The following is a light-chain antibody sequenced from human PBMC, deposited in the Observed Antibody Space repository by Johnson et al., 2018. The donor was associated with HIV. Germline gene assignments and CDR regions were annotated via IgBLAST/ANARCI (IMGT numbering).Light chain of an antibody. CDR3: GTWDSSLSAYV. CDR1: SSNIGNTY. Sequence: QSVLTQPPSVSAAPGQKVTISCSGSSSNIGNTYVSWYQQLPGTAPKLLIYENSKRPSGIPDRFSGSKSGTSATLGITGLQTGDEADYYFGTWDSSLSAYVFGTGTQVTVL. J-gene: IGLJ1*01. V-gene: IGLV1-51*02. CDR2: ENS.